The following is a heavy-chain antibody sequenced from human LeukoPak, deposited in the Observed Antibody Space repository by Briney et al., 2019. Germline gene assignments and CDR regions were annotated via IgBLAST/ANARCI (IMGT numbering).Heavy chain of an antibody. D-gene: IGHD2-15*01. J-gene: IGHJ4*02. CDR3: ARGLVVGATGYFDY. CDR1: GGTFSSYA. Sequence: ASVTVSCKASGGTFSSYAISWVRQAPGQGLEWMGGIIPIFGTANYAQKFQGRVTITADESTSTAYMELSSLRSEDTAVYYCARGLVVGATGYFDYWGQGTLVTVSS. V-gene: IGHV1-69*13. CDR2: IIPIFGTA.